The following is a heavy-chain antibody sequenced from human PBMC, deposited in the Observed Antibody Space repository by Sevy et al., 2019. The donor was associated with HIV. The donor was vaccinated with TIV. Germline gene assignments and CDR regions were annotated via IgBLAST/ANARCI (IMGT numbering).Heavy chain of an antibody. V-gene: IGHV3-23*01. Sequence: GGSLRLSCAASGITFSNYAMSWVRQAPGKGLEWVSTFSGSGGSTHYADSVDGRFTISRDNSKNTLYLQMNSLRAEDTAVYFCAKGPTYLVAATFPDYWGQGTLVTVSS. CDR3: AKGPTYLVAATFPDY. J-gene: IGHJ4*02. D-gene: IGHD6-19*01. CDR1: GITFSNYA. CDR2: FSGSGGST.